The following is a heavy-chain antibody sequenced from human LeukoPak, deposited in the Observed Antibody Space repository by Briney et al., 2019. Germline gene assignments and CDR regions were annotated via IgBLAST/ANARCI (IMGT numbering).Heavy chain of an antibody. CDR3: AWPNYDFWSGPSNDAFDI. Sequence: ASVKVSCKASGYTFTGYYMHWVRQAPGQGLEWMGWINPNSGGTNYAQKFQGRVTMTRDTSISTAYMELSRLRSDDTAVYYCAWPNYDFWSGPSNDAFDIWGQGTMVTVSS. CDR1: GYTFTGYY. D-gene: IGHD3-3*01. J-gene: IGHJ3*02. CDR2: INPNSGGT. V-gene: IGHV1-2*02.